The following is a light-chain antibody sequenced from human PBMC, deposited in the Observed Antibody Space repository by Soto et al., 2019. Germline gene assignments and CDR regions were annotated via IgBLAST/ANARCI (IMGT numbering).Light chain of an antibody. CDR1: QRVTAN. J-gene: IGKJ3*01. V-gene: IGKV3-15*01. Sequence: EIVMTQSPSSLSVSPGERATLSCRASQRVTANLAWYQQKTGQAPRLLIYNGVTRATGIPARFTGSGSGREYTLTISSLQSEDVAMYYCHQYNAWPPFTFGPGTKVELK. CDR3: HQYNAWPPFT. CDR2: NGV.